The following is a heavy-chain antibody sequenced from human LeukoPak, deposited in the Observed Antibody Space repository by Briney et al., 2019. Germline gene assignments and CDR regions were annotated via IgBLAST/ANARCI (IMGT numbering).Heavy chain of an antibody. Sequence: GGSLRLSCAASGFTFSSYSMNWVRQAPGKGLVWVSSISSSSSYIYYADSVKGRFTISRDNAKNSLYLQMNSLRAEDTAVYYCARAHSSGACFDYWGQGTLVTVSS. CDR1: GFTFSSYS. CDR2: ISSSSSYI. D-gene: IGHD6-19*01. V-gene: IGHV3-21*01. J-gene: IGHJ4*02. CDR3: ARAHSSGACFDY.